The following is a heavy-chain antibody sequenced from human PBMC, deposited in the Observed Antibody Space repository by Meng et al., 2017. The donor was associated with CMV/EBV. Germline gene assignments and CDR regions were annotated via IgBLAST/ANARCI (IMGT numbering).Heavy chain of an antibody. J-gene: IGHJ5*02. CDR1: GSFSGYY. CDR3: ARKRQGFRGDYVWNWFDP. CDR2: INHSGST. V-gene: IGHV4-34*01. Sequence: GSFSGYYWSWIRQPPGKGLEWIGEINHSGSTNYNPSLKSRVTISVDTSKNQFSLKLSSVTAADTAVYYCARKRQGFRGDYVWNWFDPWGQGTQVTVSS. D-gene: IGHD4-17*01.